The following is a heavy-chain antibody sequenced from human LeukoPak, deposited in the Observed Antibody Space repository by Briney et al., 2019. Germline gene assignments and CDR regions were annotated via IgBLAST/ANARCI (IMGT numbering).Heavy chain of an antibody. J-gene: IGHJ4*02. CDR1: GFPFNTYT. V-gene: IGHV3-21*01. CDR3: ARTRGPYDSFDY. CDR2: ISSTSGDI. D-gene: IGHD5-12*01. Sequence: PGGSLRLSCAASGFPFNTYTMNWVRQAPGKGREWVSSISSTSGDIKYADSVKGRLTISRDNVQNSLYLQMYSLRAEDTAVYYCARTRGPYDSFDYWGQGALATVSS.